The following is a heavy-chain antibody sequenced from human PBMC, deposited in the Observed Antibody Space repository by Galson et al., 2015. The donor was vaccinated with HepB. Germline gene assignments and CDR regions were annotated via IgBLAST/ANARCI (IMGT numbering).Heavy chain of an antibody. CDR3: ARGDCSGGSCPNLGMDV. Sequence: QSGAEVKKPGESLRISCKGSGYSFTSFWISWVRQMPGKGLEWMGRIGPSDSYTNYSPSFQGHVTISADKSISTAYLQWSSLKASDTAMYYCARGDCSGGSCPNLGMDVWGQGTTVTVSS. D-gene: IGHD2-15*01. J-gene: IGHJ6*02. CDR2: IGPSDSYT. CDR1: GYSFTSFW. V-gene: IGHV5-10-1*01.